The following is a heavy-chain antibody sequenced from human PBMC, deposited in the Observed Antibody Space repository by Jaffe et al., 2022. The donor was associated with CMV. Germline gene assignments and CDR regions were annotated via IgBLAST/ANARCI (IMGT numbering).Heavy chain of an antibody. V-gene: IGHV1-18*01. D-gene: IGHD4-17*01. CDR3: VRDHHEMSTVTNQETDY. Sequence: QVQLVQSGAEVRKPGASVKVSCKASGYTFINYGLSWVRQAPGQGLEWMGWISGYNGDATYAQSLQGRLTLTTDTSSTTIYLELRSLRSDDTAMYYCVRDHHEMSTVTNQETDYWGQGTLVTVSS. J-gene: IGHJ4*02. CDR2: ISGYNGDA. CDR1: GYTFINYG.